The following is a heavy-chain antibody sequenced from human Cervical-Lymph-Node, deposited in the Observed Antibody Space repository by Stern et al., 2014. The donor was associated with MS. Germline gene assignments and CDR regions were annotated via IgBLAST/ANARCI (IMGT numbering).Heavy chain of an antibody. CDR1: GFTFSNAW. CDR3: ATVGP. V-gene: IGHV3-15*01. J-gene: IGHJ5*02. Sequence: EQLVESGGGLVKPGGSLRISCAASGFTFSNAWMTWVRQAPGKGLEWVGRIKSQTDGGTTDYAAPVKGRFIISRDDSKNTLYLQMNSLKTEDTAVYYCATVGPWGQGTLVIVSS. CDR2: IKSQTDGGTT.